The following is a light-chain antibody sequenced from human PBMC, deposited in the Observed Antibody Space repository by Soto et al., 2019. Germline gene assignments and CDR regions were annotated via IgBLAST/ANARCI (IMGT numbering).Light chain of an antibody. V-gene: IGKV3-20*01. Sequence: EIVLTQSRGTLALSPGERATLSYRASQSVSSSYLAWYQQQPGQAPRLXSYGASSRATGIPDRFSGSGSGTEFTLTISRLEPEDFEVYYCQQYGSSPLTFGGGTKVDIK. J-gene: IGKJ4*01. CDR2: GAS. CDR1: QSVSSSY. CDR3: QQYGSSPLT.